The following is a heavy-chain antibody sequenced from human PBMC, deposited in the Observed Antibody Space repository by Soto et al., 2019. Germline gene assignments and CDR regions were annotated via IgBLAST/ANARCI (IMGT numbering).Heavy chain of an antibody. CDR1: GFTFSSYA. Sequence: GGSLRLSCAASGFTFSSYAMSWVRQAPGKGLEWVSAISGSGGSTYYADSVKGRFTISRDNSKNTLYLQMNSLRAEDTAVYYCAKDRDVDYDFWSGYYMVGGYYFDYWGQGTLVTVSS. CDR3: AKDRDVDYDFWSGYYMVGGYYFDY. V-gene: IGHV3-23*01. D-gene: IGHD3-3*01. CDR2: ISGSGGST. J-gene: IGHJ4*02.